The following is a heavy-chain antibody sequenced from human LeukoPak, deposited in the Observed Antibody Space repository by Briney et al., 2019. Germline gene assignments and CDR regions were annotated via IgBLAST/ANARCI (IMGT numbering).Heavy chain of an antibody. CDR3: ARDHVDTAMLISRVAVYYGMDV. CDR1: GFTFSNFA. J-gene: IGHJ6*02. Sequence: GGSLRLSCSASGFTFSNFALHWVRQAPGMGLEWVAAISYDGSSKYYADSVKGRFTISRDNSKNTLYLQMNSLRAEDTAVYYCARDHVDTAMLISRVAVYYGMDVWGQGTTVTVSS. CDR2: ISYDGSSK. D-gene: IGHD5-18*01. V-gene: IGHV3-30-3*01.